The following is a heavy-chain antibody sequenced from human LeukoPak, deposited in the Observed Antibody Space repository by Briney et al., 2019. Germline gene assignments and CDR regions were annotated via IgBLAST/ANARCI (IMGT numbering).Heavy chain of an antibody. CDR1: GGSISSYY. D-gene: IGHD3-10*01. V-gene: IGHV4-4*07. Sequence: SETLSLTCTVSGGSISSYYWSWIRQPAGKGLEWIGRIYGTGAITYNPSLQSRVNMSVDTSKNEFSLKMSSVTAAYTGVYYCTRDSGTTGEVKFDPWGQGTLVAVSS. CDR3: TRDSGTTGEVKFDP. J-gene: IGHJ5*02. CDR2: IYGTGAI.